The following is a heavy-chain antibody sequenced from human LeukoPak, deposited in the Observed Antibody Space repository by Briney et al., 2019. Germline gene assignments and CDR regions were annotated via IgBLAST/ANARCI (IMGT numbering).Heavy chain of an antibody. V-gene: IGHV4-61*01. CDR1: GGSVNSGSYY. J-gene: IGHJ4*02. CDR3: ARAAYSGSYRSDY. Sequence: KSSETLSLTCTVSGGSVNSGSYYWNWIRQPPGKGLEWIGYIYYSGSTNYNPSLKSRVTISVDTSKNQFSLKLSSVTAADTAVYYCARAAYSGSYRSDYWGQGTLVTVSS. D-gene: IGHD1-26*01. CDR2: IYYSGST.